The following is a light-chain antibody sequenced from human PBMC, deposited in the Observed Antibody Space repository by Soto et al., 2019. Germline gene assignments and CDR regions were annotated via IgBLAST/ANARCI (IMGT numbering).Light chain of an antibody. CDR2: DVS. J-gene: IGLJ1*01. CDR3: SSYTRSSTSYV. V-gene: IGLV2-14*01. Sequence: QSALTHPASVSVSPGQSITISCTGTSSDVGGYNYVSWYQQHPGKAPKLMIYDVSNRPSGVSNRFSGSKSGNTASLTISGLQAEVEADYYCSSYTRSSTSYVFATGT. CDR1: SSDVGGYNY.